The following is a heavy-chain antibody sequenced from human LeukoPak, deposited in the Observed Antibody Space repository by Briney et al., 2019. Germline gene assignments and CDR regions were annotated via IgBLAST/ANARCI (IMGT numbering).Heavy chain of an antibody. CDR1: GGSISSGSYY. CDR3: ARDRNWFDP. Sequence: SQTLSLTCTVSGGSISSGSYYWSWIRQPAGKGLEWIGRIYTSGSTNYNPSLKSRVTISVDTSKNQCSLKLSSVSGADTAVYYCARDRNWFDPWGQGTLVTVSS. CDR2: IYTSGST. J-gene: IGHJ5*02. V-gene: IGHV4-61*02.